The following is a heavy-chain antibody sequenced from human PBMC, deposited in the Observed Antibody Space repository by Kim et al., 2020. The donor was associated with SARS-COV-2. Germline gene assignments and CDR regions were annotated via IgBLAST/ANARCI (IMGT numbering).Heavy chain of an antibody. V-gene: IGHV3-21*01. Sequence: GGSLRLSCAASGFTFSSYSMHWVRQAPGKGLEWVSSITNNRSYIYYADSVKGRFTISRDNSKNSLYLQMNSLRAEDTAVYYCARDPYCGVLFYYYSGMDVGGHGTTVTVSS. D-gene: IGHD2-21*01. CDR3: ARDPYCGVLFYYYSGMDV. CDR1: GFTFSSYS. J-gene: IGHJ6*02. CDR2: ITNNRSYI.